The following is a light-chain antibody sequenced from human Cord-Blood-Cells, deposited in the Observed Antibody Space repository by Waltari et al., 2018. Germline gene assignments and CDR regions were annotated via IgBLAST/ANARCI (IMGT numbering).Light chain of an antibody. V-gene: IGLV2-14*03. Sequence: QSALTQPASASGSPGQSITISCTGTSSDVGGYNYVSWSQQHPGKAPKLMIYDVSNRPSGVSNRFSGSKSGNTASLTISGLQAEDEADYYCSSYTSSSTLLYVFGTGTKVTVL. J-gene: IGLJ1*01. CDR1: SSDVGGYNY. CDR2: DVS. CDR3: SSYTSSSTLLYV.